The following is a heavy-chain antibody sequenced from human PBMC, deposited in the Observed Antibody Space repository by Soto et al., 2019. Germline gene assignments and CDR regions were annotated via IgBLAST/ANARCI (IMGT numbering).Heavy chain of an antibody. D-gene: IGHD2-15*01. CDR1: GYTFTSYD. V-gene: IGHV1-8*01. CDR2: MNPNSGNT. Sequence: QVQLVQSGAEVKKPGASVKVSCKASGYTFTSYDINWVRQATGQGLEWMGWMNPNSGNTGYAQKFKGRVTITRNTSISTAYMELSSLRSEDTAVYYCARGIGYCSGGNCGEWFDPWGQGTLVTVSS. CDR3: ARGIGYCSGGNCGEWFDP. J-gene: IGHJ5*02.